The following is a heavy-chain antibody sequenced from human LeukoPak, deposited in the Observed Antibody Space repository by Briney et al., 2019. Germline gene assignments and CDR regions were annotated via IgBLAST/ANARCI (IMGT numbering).Heavy chain of an antibody. J-gene: IGHJ4*02. Sequence: GVSLRLSCAASGFTCSSYAMSWVRQAPGKGLEWVSAISGSGGSTYYADSVKGRFTISRDNSKNTLYLQMNSLRAEDTAVYYCAKVPYSSSWYYFDYWGQGTLVTVSS. CDR1: GFTCSSYA. D-gene: IGHD6-13*01. V-gene: IGHV3-23*01. CDR3: AKVPYSSSWYYFDY. CDR2: ISGSGGST.